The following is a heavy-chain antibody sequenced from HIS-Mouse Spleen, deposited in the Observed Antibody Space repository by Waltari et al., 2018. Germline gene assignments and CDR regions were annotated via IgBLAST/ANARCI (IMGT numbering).Heavy chain of an antibody. CDR3: AREIPYSSSWYDWYFDL. CDR2: IYYSGST. Sequence: QLQLQESGPGLVKPSETLSLTCTVSGGSIRSISYHWGGIRQPHGKGLEWIGSIYYSGSTYYNPSLKSRVTISVDTSKNQFSLKLSSVTAADTAVYYCAREIPYSSSWYDWYFDLWGRGTLVTVSS. J-gene: IGHJ2*01. CDR1: GGSIRSISYH. V-gene: IGHV4-39*07. D-gene: IGHD6-13*01.